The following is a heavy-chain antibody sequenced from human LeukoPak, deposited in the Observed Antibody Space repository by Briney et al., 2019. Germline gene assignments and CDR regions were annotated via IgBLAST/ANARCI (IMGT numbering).Heavy chain of an antibody. CDR2: ISGGGGST. CDR3: AKGSGINHYHWIDP. D-gene: IGHD1-14*01. V-gene: IGHV3-23*01. Sequence: GGSLRLSCAASAFTFSSYAMNWVRQAPGKGLEWVSGISGGGGSTYYADFVKGRFTISRDNSKNTLYLQMDSLRAEDTALYYCAKGSGINHYHWIDPWGQGTLVTVSS. CDR1: AFTFSSYA. J-gene: IGHJ5*02.